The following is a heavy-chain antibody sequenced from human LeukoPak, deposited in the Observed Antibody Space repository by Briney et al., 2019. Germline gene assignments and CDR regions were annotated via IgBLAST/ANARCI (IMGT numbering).Heavy chain of an antibody. CDR1: GFTFSDYY. V-gene: IGHV3-11*06. Sequence: GGSLRLSCAASGFTFSDYYMSWIRQAPGKGLEWVSSISSSSSYIYYADSVKGRFTISRDNAKNSLYLQMNSLRAEDTAVYYCASGSYYDSEGDYWGQGTLVTVSS. CDR2: ISSSSSYI. CDR3: ASGSYYDSEGDY. D-gene: IGHD1-26*01. J-gene: IGHJ4*02.